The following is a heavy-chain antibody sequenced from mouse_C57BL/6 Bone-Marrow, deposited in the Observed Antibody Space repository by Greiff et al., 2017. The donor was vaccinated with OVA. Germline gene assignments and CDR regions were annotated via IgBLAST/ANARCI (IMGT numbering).Heavy chain of an antibody. D-gene: IGHD1-1*01. Sequence: QVQLQQPGAEFVKPGASVKLSCKASGYTFTNYYIQWIKQRPGQGLEWIGEIDPSDSYTNYNQKFKGKATLTVDTSSSTAYMQLSSLKSGDSAVYYCGSWDFAYWGQGTLVTVSA. CDR3: GSWDFAY. CDR1: GYTFTNYY. J-gene: IGHJ3*01. CDR2: IDPSDSYT. V-gene: IGHV1-50*01.